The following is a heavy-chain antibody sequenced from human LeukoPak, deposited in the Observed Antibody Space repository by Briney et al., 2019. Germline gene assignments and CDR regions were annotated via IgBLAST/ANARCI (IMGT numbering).Heavy chain of an antibody. CDR1: GYSISSGYY. J-gene: IGHJ4*02. V-gene: IGHV4-38-2*01. Sequence: PSETLSLTCAVSGYSISSGYYWGWIRQPPGKGLEWIGSIYHSGSTYYNPSLKSRVTISVDTSKNQFSLKLSSVTAADTAVYYCARSTDCWGQGTLVTVSS. CDR2: IYHSGST. CDR3: ARSTDC. D-gene: IGHD2-2*01.